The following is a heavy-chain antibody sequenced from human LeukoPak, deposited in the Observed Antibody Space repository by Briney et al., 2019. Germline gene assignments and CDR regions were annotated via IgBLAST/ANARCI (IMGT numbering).Heavy chain of an antibody. Sequence: GGSLRLSCAASGFTFSSYEMNWVRQAPGKGLEWVSYISSSGSTIYYADPVKGRFTISRDNAKNSLYLQMNSLRAEDTAVYYCARVQAVNYYYYYYMDVWGKGTTVTVSS. D-gene: IGHD4-17*01. J-gene: IGHJ6*03. V-gene: IGHV3-48*03. CDR1: GFTFSSYE. CDR3: ARVQAVNYYYYYYMDV. CDR2: ISSSGSTI.